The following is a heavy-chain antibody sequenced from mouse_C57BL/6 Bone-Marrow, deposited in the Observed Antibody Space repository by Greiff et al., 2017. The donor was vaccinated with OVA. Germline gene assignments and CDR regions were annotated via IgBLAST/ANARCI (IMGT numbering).Heavy chain of an antibody. Sequence: VQLQQSGAALVRPGTSVKVSCKASGYAFTNYLIEWVKQRPGQGLEWIGVINPGSGGTNYNEKFKGKATLTADNSSSTAYMQLSSLTSEDSAVYFCARPLLRQSFAYWGQGTLVTVSA. V-gene: IGHV1-54*01. J-gene: IGHJ3*01. CDR2: INPGSGGT. CDR3: ARPLLRQSFAY. D-gene: IGHD1-1*01. CDR1: GYAFTNYL.